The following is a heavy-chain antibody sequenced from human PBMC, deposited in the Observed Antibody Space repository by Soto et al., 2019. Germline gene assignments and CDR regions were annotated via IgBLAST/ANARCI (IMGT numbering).Heavy chain of an antibody. CDR2: INSDGSST. D-gene: IGHD3-10*01. V-gene: IGHV3-74*01. J-gene: IGHJ5*02. CDR3: ARGVAMVRGADWFDP. Sequence: PGGSLRLSCVASGVSLSNYGMHWVRQAPGKGLEWVSRINSDGSSTSYADSVKGRFTISRDNAKNTLYLQMNSLRAEDTAVYYCARGVAMVRGADWFDPWGQGTLVTVSS. CDR1: GVSLSNYG.